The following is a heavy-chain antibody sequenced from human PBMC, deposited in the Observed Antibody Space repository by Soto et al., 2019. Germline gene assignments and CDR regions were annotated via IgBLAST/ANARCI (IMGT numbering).Heavy chain of an antibody. CDR1: GGSFSGYY. Sequence: SETLSLTCAVYGGSFSGYYWSWIRQPPGKGLEWIGEINHSGSTNYNPSLKSRVTISVDTSKNQFSLKLSSVTAADTAVYYCARGPPLIYCSGGSCSTGPTYYYYYMDVWGKGTTVTVSS. CDR2: INHSGST. D-gene: IGHD2-15*01. J-gene: IGHJ6*03. CDR3: ARGPPLIYCSGGSCSTGPTYYYYYMDV. V-gene: IGHV4-34*01.